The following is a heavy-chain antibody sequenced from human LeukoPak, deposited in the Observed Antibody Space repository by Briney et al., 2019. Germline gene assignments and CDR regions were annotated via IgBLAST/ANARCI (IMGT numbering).Heavy chain of an antibody. J-gene: IGHJ4*02. Sequence: PGGSLRLSCAASGFTFSSYWMSWVRQAPGKGLEWVANIKQDGSEKYYVDSVKGRFTVSRDNAKNSLYLQMNSLRAEDTAVYYCARDLNLYGSSGYLGYWGQGTLVTVSS. D-gene: IGHD3-22*01. CDR1: GFTFSSYW. V-gene: IGHV3-7*01. CDR2: IKQDGSEK. CDR3: ARDLNLYGSSGYLGY.